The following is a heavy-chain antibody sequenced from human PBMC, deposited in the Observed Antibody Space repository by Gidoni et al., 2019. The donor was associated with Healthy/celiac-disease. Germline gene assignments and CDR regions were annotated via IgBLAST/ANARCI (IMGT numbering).Heavy chain of an antibody. CDR1: GFTLSSYS. Sequence: EVQLVASGGGLVQPGGSLRLSCSASGFTLSSYSLNWVRQAPGKGLEWVSYISSSSSTIYYADSVKGRFTISRDNAKNSLYLQMNSLRDEDTAVYYCATSDYGDYVFYFQHWGQGTLVTVSS. V-gene: IGHV3-48*02. J-gene: IGHJ1*01. CDR2: ISSSSSTI. CDR3: ATSDYGDYVFYFQH. D-gene: IGHD4-17*01.